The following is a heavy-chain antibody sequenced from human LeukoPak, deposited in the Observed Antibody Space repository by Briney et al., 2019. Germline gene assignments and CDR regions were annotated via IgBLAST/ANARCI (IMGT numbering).Heavy chain of an antibody. Sequence: SETLSLTCTVSGGSISSYYWSWIRQPPGKGLEWIGYIYYSGSTNYNPSLKSRVTISVDTSKNQFSLKLSSVTAADTAVYYCARERPYPTDGFDIWGQGTMVTVSS. CDR3: ARERPYPTDGFDI. CDR2: IYYSGST. V-gene: IGHV4-59*01. J-gene: IGHJ3*02. CDR1: GGSISSYY.